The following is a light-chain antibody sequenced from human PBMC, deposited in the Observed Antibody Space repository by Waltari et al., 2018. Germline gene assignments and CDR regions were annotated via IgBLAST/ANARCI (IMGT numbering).Light chain of an antibody. Sequence: EIVFTQSPATLALSPGETANAPFRASQSVGTYLAWYQQKPGQAPRLLIYDASNKATGIPDRFRGSGSGTDFTLTISSLEAEDFAVYYCQQRSNWTPHTFGQGARLEIK. CDR3: QQRSNWTPHT. V-gene: IGKV3-11*01. CDR1: QSVGTY. J-gene: IGKJ2*01. CDR2: DAS.